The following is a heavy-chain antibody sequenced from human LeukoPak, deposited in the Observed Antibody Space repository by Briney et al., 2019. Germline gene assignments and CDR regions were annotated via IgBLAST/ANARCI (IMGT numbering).Heavy chain of an antibody. CDR3: ARDSAHLVGATTGFDY. D-gene: IGHD1-26*01. CDR1: GFTFSSYD. CDR2: IGTGGDT. J-gene: IGHJ4*02. Sequence: GGSLRLSCAASGFTFSSYDMHWVRHATGKGLEWVSGIGTGGDTHYPGSVKGRFTISRDNSKNTLYLQMNSLRAEDTAVYYCARDSAHLVGATTGFDYWGQGTLVTVSS. V-gene: IGHV3-13*01.